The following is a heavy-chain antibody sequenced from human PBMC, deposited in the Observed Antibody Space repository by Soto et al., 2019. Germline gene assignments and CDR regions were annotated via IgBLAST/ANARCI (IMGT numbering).Heavy chain of an antibody. Sequence: PSETLSLTCTVSGGSISSGGYYWSWIRQHPGKGLEWIGYIYYSGSTYYNPSLKSRVTISVDTSKNQFSLKLSSVTAADTAVYYCARERTYGDFHYYYYMDVWGKGTTVTVS. V-gene: IGHV4-31*03. CDR2: IYYSGST. J-gene: IGHJ6*03. CDR1: GGSISSGGYY. CDR3: ARERTYGDFHYYYYMDV. D-gene: IGHD4-17*01.